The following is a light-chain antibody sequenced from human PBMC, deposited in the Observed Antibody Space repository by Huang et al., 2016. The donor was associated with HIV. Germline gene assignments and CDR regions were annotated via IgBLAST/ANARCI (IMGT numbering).Light chain of an antibody. J-gene: IGKJ1*01. CDR2: HAS. Sequence: DIQLTQSPSSLSASVGDRVTITCRASQAISHFLGWVQQKPGKAPRSLIYHASSLQSGVPTRFSGSGSGTDFTLTISSLQPEDFATYYCQHYSTYPPTFGQGTKVEIK. V-gene: IGKV1-16*01. CDR1: QAISHF. CDR3: QHYSTYPPT.